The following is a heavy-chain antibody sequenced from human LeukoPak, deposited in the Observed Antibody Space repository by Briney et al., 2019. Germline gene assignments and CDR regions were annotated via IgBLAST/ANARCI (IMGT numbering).Heavy chain of an antibody. D-gene: IGHD6-6*01. Sequence: REASVKVSCKASGYTFTSYGISWVRQASGQGLEWMGWISAYNGNTNYAQKLQGRVTMTTDTSTSTAYMELRSLRSDDTAVYYCARDRSSSSKSDYWGQGTLVTVSS. CDR2: ISAYNGNT. J-gene: IGHJ4*02. CDR1: GYTFTSYG. V-gene: IGHV1-18*01. CDR3: ARDRSSSSKSDY.